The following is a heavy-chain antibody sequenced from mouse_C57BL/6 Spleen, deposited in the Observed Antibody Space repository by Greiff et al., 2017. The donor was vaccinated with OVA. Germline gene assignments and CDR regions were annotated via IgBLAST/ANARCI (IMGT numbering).Heavy chain of an antibody. Sequence: EVKLVESGGGLVQPGGSMKLSCAASGFTFSDAWMDWVRQSPEKGLEWVAEIRNKANNHATYYAESVKGRFTISRDDSKSSVYLQMNSLRAEDTGIYYCTRRGYYGSSYDWYFDVWGTGTTVTVSS. J-gene: IGHJ1*03. CDR1: GFTFSDAW. CDR2: IRNKANNHAT. V-gene: IGHV6-6*01. D-gene: IGHD1-1*01. CDR3: TRRGYYGSSYDWYFDV.